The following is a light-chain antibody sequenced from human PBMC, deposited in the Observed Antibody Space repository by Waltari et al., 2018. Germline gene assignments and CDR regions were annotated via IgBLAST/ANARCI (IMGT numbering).Light chain of an antibody. V-gene: IGKV3-15*01. Sequence: EIVMTQSPATLSVSPGESATLSCRASQSISSDLAWYQQKPGQAPRLLIYGASTRATGIPDRFSGSGSGTEFTLTISSLQSEDFAVYYCQQDYRWWTFGLGTKVERK. CDR3: QQDYRWWT. CDR1: QSISSD. J-gene: IGKJ1*01. CDR2: GAS.